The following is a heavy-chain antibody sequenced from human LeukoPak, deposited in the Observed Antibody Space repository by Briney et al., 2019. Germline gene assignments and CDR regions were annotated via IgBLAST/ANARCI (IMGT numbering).Heavy chain of an antibody. J-gene: IGHJ4*02. Sequence: GGSLRLSCAASGFTFSSYAMSWVRQAPGKGLEWVSAISGSGGSTYYADSVKGRFTISRDNSKNTLYLQMNSLRAEDTAVYYCAKCPYGDYSLWLDSWGQGTLVTVSS. V-gene: IGHV3-23*01. CDR1: GFTFSSYA. D-gene: IGHD4-17*01. CDR2: ISGSGGST. CDR3: AKCPYGDYSLWLDS.